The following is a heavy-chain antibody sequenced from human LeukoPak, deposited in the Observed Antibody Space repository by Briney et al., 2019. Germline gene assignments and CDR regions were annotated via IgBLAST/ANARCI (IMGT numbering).Heavy chain of an antibody. Sequence: GGSLRLSCAASGFTFSSYAMSWVRQAPGKGLEWVSAISGSGGSTYYADSVKGRFTISRDNSKNTLYLQMNSLRAEDTAVYYCAKDLYRSGEGSNYYYYGMDVWGQGTTVTVSS. V-gene: IGHV3-23*01. CDR2: ISGSGGST. CDR1: GFTFSSYA. D-gene: IGHD5-12*01. CDR3: AKDLYRSGEGSNYYYYGMDV. J-gene: IGHJ6*02.